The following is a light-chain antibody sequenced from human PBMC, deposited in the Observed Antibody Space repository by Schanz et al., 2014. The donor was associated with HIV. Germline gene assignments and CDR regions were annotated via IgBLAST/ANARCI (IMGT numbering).Light chain of an antibody. CDR1: QSVSSY. J-gene: IGKJ2*01. Sequence: EIVLTQSPATLSLSPGERATLSCRASQSVSSYLTWYQQKPGQAPRLLIYGASSRATGIPDRFSGSGSGTXFTXXXSXLXREDFATYYCQQGSSTPYTFGQGTRIEIK. CDR2: GAS. V-gene: IGKV3-11*01. CDR3: QQGSSTPYT.